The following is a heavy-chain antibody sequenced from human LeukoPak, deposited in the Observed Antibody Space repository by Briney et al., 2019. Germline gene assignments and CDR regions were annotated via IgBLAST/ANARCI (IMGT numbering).Heavy chain of an antibody. CDR1: GSTFSSYA. V-gene: IGHV3-30-3*01. CDR2: ISYDGSNK. CDR3: ARGITIFGVVIRAPEYYFDY. D-gene: IGHD3-3*01. Sequence: GGSLRLSCAASGSTFSSYAMHWVRQAPGKGLEWVAVISYDGSNKYHADSVKGRFTISRDNSKNTLYLQMNSLRAEDTAVYYCARGITIFGVVIRAPEYYFDYWGQGTLVTVSS. J-gene: IGHJ4*02.